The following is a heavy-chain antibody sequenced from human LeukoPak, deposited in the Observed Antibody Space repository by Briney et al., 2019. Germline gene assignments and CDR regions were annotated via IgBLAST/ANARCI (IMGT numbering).Heavy chain of an antibody. J-gene: IGHJ4*02. V-gene: IGHV3-30*02. CDR2: IRYDGGNT. CDR1: GFIFSNYA. Sequence: GGSLRLSCAASGFIFSNYAMQWVRQAPGMGLEWVAFIRYDGGNTYYADSVKGRFTISRDNSKNTMYLQMNSLNAEDTAVYYCARDGSRGNLVTAPDYWGQGTLVTVSS. CDR3: ARDGSRGNLVTAPDY. D-gene: IGHD2-21*02.